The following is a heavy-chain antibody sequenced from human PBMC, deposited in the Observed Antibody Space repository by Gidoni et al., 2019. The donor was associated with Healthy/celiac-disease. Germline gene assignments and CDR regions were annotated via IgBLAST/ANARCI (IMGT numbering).Heavy chain of an antibody. CDR2: SSWNSGSI. J-gene: IGHJ6*03. CDR1: EFTFDDYA. V-gene: IGHV3-9*01. Sequence: EVRLVESGGGLVQSGRSLRPSCAASEFTFDDYAMQCVRQAPGKGLKCISCSSWNSGSIGYADSVKGRFTITRDNAKNSLYLQMNSLRAEDTTFYYCEKDIVGATAYYMDVWGKGTTVTVSS. D-gene: IGHD1-26*01. CDR3: EKDIVGATAYYMDV.